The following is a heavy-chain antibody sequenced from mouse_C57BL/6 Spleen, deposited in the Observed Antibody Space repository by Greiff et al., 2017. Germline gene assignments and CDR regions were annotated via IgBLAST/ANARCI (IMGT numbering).Heavy chain of an antibody. D-gene: IGHD1-1*01. J-gene: IGHJ1*03. Sequence: QVQLQQPGAELVKPGASVKVSCKASGYTFTSYWMHWVKQRPGQGLEWIGRIHPSDSDTNYNQKFKGKATLTVDKSSSTAYMQLSSLTSEDSAVYYCAIGRITTDWYFDVWGTGTTVTVAS. CDR1: GYTFTSYW. CDR2: IHPSDSDT. V-gene: IGHV1-74*01. CDR3: AIGRITTDWYFDV.